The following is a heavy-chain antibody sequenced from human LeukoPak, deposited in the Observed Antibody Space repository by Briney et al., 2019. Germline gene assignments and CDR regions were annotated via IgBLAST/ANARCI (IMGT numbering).Heavy chain of an antibody. V-gene: IGHV3-23*01. CDR2: ISGSGGST. J-gene: IGHJ3*02. CDR1: GFTFSSYA. Sequence: GGSLRLSCAASGFTFSSYAMSWVRQAPGKGLEWVSAISGSGGSTYYADSVKGRFTTSRDNSKNTLYLQMNSLRAEDTAVYYCAKADIITMVRGVTLDAFDIWGQGTMVTVSS. D-gene: IGHD3-10*01. CDR3: AKADIITMVRGVTLDAFDI.